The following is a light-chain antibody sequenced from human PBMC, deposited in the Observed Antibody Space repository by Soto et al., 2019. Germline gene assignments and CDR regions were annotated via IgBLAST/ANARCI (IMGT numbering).Light chain of an antibody. V-gene: IGKV3-11*01. Sequence: EIVLTQSPATLSLSPGERATLSCRASQSVSSYLAWYQQKPGQAPRLLIYDASNRATGIPARFSGRRSGTDFPLTVSSLEPEDFAVYYCQERRNWRFGGGAKVEIK. CDR2: DAS. CDR3: QERRNWR. J-gene: IGKJ4*01. CDR1: QSVSSY.